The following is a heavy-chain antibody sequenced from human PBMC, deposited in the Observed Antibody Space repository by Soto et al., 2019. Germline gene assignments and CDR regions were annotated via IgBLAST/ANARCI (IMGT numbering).Heavy chain of an antibody. CDR1: GGSISSGGYY. J-gene: IGHJ5*02. Sequence: SETLSPTCSVSGGSISSGGYYWSWIRQHPGKGLEWSGYIYYSGSTYVNPSLKSRLTIAVDTSQNQFSLQLISVTAADPAEYYGAIPRRASSSVGATGSNPWLQGTPVTVAS. D-gene: IGHD6-6*01. V-gene: IGHV4-31*03. CDR3: AIPRRASSSVGATGSNP. CDR2: IYYSGST.